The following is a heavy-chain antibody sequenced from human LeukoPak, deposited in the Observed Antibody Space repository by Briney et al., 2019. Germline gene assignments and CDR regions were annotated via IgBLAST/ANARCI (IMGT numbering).Heavy chain of an antibody. Sequence: SETLSLTCAVYGGPFSGYYWSWIRQPPGKGLEWIGEINHSGSTNYNPSLKSRVTISVDTSKNQFSLKLSSVTAADTAVYYCARKKPFDIWGQGTMVTVSS. CDR1: GGPFSGYY. J-gene: IGHJ3*02. CDR3: ARKKPFDI. V-gene: IGHV4-34*01. CDR2: INHSGST.